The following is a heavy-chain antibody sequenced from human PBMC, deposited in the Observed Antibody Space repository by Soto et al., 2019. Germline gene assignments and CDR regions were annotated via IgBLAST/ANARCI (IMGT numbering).Heavy chain of an antibody. D-gene: IGHD3-3*01. Sequence: GGSLRLSCSASGFTFSSYEMNWVRQAPGKGLEWVSYISDSGRTIYYADSVKGRFTVSRDDAQNSVYLQMDSLRAEDTAVYYCARDLLHYDFWSGYSAYFYYGMDVWRPRTTVTVSS. CDR2: ISDSGRTI. CDR1: GFTFSSYE. J-gene: IGHJ6*02. V-gene: IGHV3-48*03. CDR3: ARDLLHYDFWSGYSAYFYYGMDV.